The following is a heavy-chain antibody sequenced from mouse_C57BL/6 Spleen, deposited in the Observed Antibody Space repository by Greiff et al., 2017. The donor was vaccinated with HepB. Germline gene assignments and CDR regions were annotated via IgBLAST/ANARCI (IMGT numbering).Heavy chain of an antibody. CDR3: ARDSSGYVPWFAY. CDR2: ISYDGSN. J-gene: IGHJ3*01. D-gene: IGHD3-2*02. V-gene: IGHV3-6*01. CDR1: GYSITSGYY. Sequence: ESGPGLVKPSQSLSLTCSVTGYSITSGYYWNWIRQFPGNKLEWMGYISYDGSNNYNPSLKNRISITRDTSKNQFFLKLNSVTTEDTATYYCARDSSGYVPWFAYWGQGTLVTVSA.